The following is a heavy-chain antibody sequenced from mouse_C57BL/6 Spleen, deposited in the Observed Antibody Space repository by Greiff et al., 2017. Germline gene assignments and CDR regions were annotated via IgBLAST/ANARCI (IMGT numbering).Heavy chain of an antibody. CDR2: ISDGGSYT. CDR3: ARDLSRGGDAMDD. CDR1: GFTFSSYA. V-gene: IGHV5-4*01. Sequence: VKLVESGGGLVKPGGSLKLSCAASGFTFSSYAMSWVRQTPEKRLEWVATISDGGSYTYYPDNVKGRFTISRDNAKNNLYLQMSHLKSEDTAMYYCARDLSRGGDAMDDWGQGTSVTVSS. J-gene: IGHJ4*01.